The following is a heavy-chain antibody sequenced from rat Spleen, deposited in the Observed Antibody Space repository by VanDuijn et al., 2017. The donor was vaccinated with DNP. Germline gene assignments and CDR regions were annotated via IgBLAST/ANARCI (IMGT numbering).Heavy chain of an antibody. J-gene: IGHJ2*01. V-gene: IGHV4-2*01. CDR2: INKDSSII. D-gene: IGHD1-6*01. Sequence: EVKLVESGGGLVQPGRSLKLSCAASGLNFNDYWMGWVRQAPGKGLKWIGEINKDSSIINYSPSLQDRFTISRDNAQNSLFLQMIKLGSEDTAIYYCARLGWHGWFAYWGQGVMVTVSS. CDR1: GLNFNDYW. CDR3: ARLGWHGWFAY.